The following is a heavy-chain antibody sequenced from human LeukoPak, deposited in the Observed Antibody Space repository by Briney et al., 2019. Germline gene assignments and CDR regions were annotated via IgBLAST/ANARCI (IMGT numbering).Heavy chain of an antibody. D-gene: IGHD6-13*01. CDR1: GGSISRDY. CDR3: ASGSTWSVFDY. Sequence: SETLSLTCTVSGGSISRDYWSWIRQPPGKGLEWIGYIYYSGSANYNPSLKSRVTISVDTSKTQFSLKLSSVTAADTAVYFCASGSTWSVFDYWGQGTLVTVSS. V-gene: IGHV4-59*01. CDR2: IYYSGSA. J-gene: IGHJ4*02.